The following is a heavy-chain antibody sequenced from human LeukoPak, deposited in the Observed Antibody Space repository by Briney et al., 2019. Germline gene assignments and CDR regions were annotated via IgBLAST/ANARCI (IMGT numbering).Heavy chain of an antibody. CDR2: INHSGIT. CDR3: ARRRVLRYFDWSTPYYYYYGMDV. Sequence: SETLSLTCAVYGGSFSDYYWSWIRQPPGKGMEGIGEINHSGITNYNPSLKSRVTISVDTSKNQFSLKLSSVSAADTAVYYCARRRVLRYFDWSTPYYYYYGMDVSGQGTTVTVSS. V-gene: IGHV4-34*01. J-gene: IGHJ6*02. D-gene: IGHD3-9*01. CDR1: GGSFSDYY.